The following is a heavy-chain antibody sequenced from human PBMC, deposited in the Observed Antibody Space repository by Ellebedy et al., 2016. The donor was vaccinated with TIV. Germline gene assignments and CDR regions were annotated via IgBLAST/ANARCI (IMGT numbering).Heavy chain of an antibody. CDR3: ARGRMIGY. CDR1: GGSISSYY. V-gene: IGHV4-59*12. CDR2: IYYSGGT. Sequence: SETLSLXXTVSGGSISSYYWSWIRQPPGKGLEWIGYIYYSGGTNYNPSLKSRVTISVDTSKNQFSLKLSSVTAADPAVYYCARGRMIGYWGQGTLVTVSS. J-gene: IGHJ4*02. D-gene: IGHD3-22*01.